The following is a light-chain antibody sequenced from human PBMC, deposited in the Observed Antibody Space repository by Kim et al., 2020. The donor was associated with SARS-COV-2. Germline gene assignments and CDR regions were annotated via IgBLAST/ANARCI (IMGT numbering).Light chain of an antibody. J-gene: IGLJ1*01. CDR3: QAWDSSTAF. Sequence: SYELTQPPSVSVSPGQTASITCAGDNFGDKYAYWYQQKPGQSPVLVIYRDSNRPSGIPERFSGSNSGNTATLTISGAQAMDEADYYCQAWDSSTAFVGT. CDR2: RDS. CDR1: NFGDKY. V-gene: IGLV3-1*01.